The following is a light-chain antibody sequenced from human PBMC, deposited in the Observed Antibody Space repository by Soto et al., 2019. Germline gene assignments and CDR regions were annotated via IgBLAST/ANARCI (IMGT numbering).Light chain of an antibody. CDR1: QNINNY. CDR3: QQYENLPT. Sequence: IQMTQSPSSLSASVGDRVTITCQASQNINNYLNWYQQKPGRAPKLLIYDASNLEAGVPSRLRASGSGTDFTIPIRRLQPEDIATYYCQQYENLPTFGQGTRLEIK. J-gene: IGKJ5*01. V-gene: IGKV1-33*01. CDR2: DAS.